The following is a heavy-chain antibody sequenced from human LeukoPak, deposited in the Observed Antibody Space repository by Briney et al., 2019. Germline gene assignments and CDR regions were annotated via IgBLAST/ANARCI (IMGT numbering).Heavy chain of an antibody. Sequence: PSETLSLTCTVSGGSISPYYWSWIRQPAGKGLEWIGRIYTSGSTNYNPSLKSRVTISVDTSKNQFSLKLSSVTAADTAVYYCAREPNKEPLGDVWGKGTTVTVSS. D-gene: IGHD1-26*01. CDR3: AREPNKEPLGDV. V-gene: IGHV4-4*07. CDR2: IYTSGST. CDR1: GGSISPYY. J-gene: IGHJ6*04.